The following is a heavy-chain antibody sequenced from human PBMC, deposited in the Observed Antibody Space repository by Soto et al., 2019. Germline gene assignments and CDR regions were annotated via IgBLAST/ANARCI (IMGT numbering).Heavy chain of an antibody. CDR2: INPNSGGT. J-gene: IGHJ6*02. CDR3: ARDLDYDVWSGYYSTKKNYGMDV. Sequence: ASVKVSCKASGYTFTGYYMHWVRQAPGQGLEWMGWINPNSGGTNYAQKFQGWVTMTRDTSISTAYMELSRLRSDDTAVYYCARDLDYDVWSGYYSTKKNYGMDVWGQGTTVTVSS. D-gene: IGHD3-3*01. CDR1: GYTFTGYY. V-gene: IGHV1-2*04.